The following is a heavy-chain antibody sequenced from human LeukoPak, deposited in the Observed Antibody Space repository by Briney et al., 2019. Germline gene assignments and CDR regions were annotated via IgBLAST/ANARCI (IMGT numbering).Heavy chain of an antibody. CDR2: IYYSGST. CDR3: ARGTIPSLYYMDV. V-gene: IGHV4-59*01. Sequence: SETLSLTFTVSGGSISSYYWSWIRQPPGKGLEWIGYIYYSGSTNYNPSLKSRVTISVDTSKNQFSLKLSSVTAADTAVYYCARGTIPSLYYMDVWGKGTTVTVSS. J-gene: IGHJ6*03. CDR1: GGSISSYY. D-gene: IGHD3-3*01.